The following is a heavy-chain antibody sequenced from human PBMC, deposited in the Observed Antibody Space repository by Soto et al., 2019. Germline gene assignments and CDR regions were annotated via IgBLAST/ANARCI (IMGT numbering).Heavy chain of an antibody. CDR2: ISNSGST. D-gene: IGHD5-18*01. V-gene: IGHV4-30-4*08. CDR3: ATESGSTYGYFDH. CDR1: GYTFTSYY. J-gene: IGHJ4*02. Sequence: SCKASGYTFTSYYMHWIRQSPGKGLECIGYISNSGSTGYNPSLKTRLSMSVDRSKNQFTLRLTSVTAADTAVYFCATESGSTYGYFDHWGQGTQVTVSS.